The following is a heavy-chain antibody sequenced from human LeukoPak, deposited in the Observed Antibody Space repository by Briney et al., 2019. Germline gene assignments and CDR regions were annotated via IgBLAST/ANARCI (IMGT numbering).Heavy chain of an antibody. V-gene: IGHV3-74*01. CDR2: INSDGSST. D-gene: IGHD7-27*01. CDR1: GFTFSSYW. CDR3: ARGAGEDYFDY. Sequence: GGSLRLSCAASGFTFSSYWMHWVRQAPGKGLVWVSRINSDGSSTSYADSVKGRFTISRDNSKNTLYLRMNSLRAEDTAVYYCARGAGEDYFDYWGQGTLVTVSS. J-gene: IGHJ4*02.